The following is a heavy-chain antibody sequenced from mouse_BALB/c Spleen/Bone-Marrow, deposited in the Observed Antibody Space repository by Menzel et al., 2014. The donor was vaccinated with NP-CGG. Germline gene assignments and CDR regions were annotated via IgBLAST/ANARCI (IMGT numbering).Heavy chain of an antibody. V-gene: IGHV5-17*02. CDR2: ISSGSNTI. Sequence: EVKLVESGGGLVQPGGSRKLSCAASGFAFSSFGMHWVRQAPEKGLEWVAYISSGSNTIYYADTVKGRFTISRDNPKNTLFLEMTSLRSEDTAKYYCARRYRYDYFDYWGQGTTLTVSS. CDR3: ARRYRYDYFDY. J-gene: IGHJ2*01. CDR1: GFAFSSFG. D-gene: IGHD2-14*01.